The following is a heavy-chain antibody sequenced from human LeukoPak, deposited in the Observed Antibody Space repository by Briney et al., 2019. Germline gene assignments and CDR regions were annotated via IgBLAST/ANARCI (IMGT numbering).Heavy chain of an antibody. Sequence: SETLSLTCSVSGDSISSSGYYWSWIRQPPGKGLEWIGYIYTSGSTNYNPSLKSRVTISVDTSKNQFSLKLSSVTAADTAVYYCARSLRQIAARPRWEFDYWGQGTLVTVSS. D-gene: IGHD6-6*01. V-gene: IGHV4-61*05. CDR1: GDSISSSGYY. CDR2: IYTSGST. CDR3: ARSLRQIAARPRWEFDY. J-gene: IGHJ4*02.